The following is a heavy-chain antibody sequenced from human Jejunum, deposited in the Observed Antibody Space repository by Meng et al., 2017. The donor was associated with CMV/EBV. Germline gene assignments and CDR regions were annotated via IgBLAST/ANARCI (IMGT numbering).Heavy chain of an antibody. CDR3: TRHSIVVVPAAGFDP. D-gene: IGHD2-2*01. Sequence: FTCSDYTISWLRQGTGKGLEWVGRIRSKTYSSATAYAASVKGRFIISRDDSKNTAYLQMNSLKTEDTAVYYCTRHSIVVVPAAGFDPWGQGTLVTVSS. J-gene: IGHJ5*02. CDR1: FTCSDYT. CDR2: IRSKTYSSAT. V-gene: IGHV3-73*01.